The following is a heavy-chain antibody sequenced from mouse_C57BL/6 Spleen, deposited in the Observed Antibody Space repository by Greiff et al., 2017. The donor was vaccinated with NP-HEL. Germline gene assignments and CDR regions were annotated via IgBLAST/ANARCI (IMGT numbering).Heavy chain of an antibody. CDR1: GYTFTDYY. Sequence: EVQLQQSGPELVKPGASVKISCKASGYTFTDYYMNWVKQSPGKSLEWIGDINPNNGGTSYNQKFKGKATLTVDKSSSTAYMELRSLTSEDSAVYYCASGGSYRGGFAYWGQGTLVTVSA. V-gene: IGHV1-26*01. CDR3: ASGGSYRGGFAY. CDR2: INPNNGGT. D-gene: IGHD1-1*02. J-gene: IGHJ3*01.